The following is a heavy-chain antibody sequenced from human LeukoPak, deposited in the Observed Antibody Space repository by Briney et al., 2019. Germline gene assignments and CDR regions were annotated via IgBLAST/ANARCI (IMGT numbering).Heavy chain of an antibody. D-gene: IGHD3-22*01. CDR1: GFTFSSYW. Sequence: GGSLRLSCAASGFTFSSYWMSWVRQAPGKGLEWVANIKQDGSEKYYVDSVKGRFTISRDNAKNSLYLQMNSLRAEDTALYYCAKSISSGIFHDAFHIWGQGTMVTVSS. J-gene: IGHJ3*02. CDR2: IKQDGSEK. V-gene: IGHV3-7*03. CDR3: AKSISSGIFHDAFHI.